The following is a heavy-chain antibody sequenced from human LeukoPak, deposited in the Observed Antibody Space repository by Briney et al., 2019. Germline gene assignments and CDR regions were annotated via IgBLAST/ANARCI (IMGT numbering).Heavy chain of an antibody. CDR2: ISSNGGST. V-gene: IGHV3-64*01. CDR3: ARGGLYGYDVFDY. Sequence: TLSPLGPASGFTFSSLAMRWVRHTTEKGLEYVSAISSNGGSTYYASSVKGRFTISRDNAKNSLCLQMNSLRVEDTAVYHCARGGLYGYDVFDYWGQGTLVTVSS. CDR1: GFTFSSLA. J-gene: IGHJ4*02. D-gene: IGHD5-12*01.